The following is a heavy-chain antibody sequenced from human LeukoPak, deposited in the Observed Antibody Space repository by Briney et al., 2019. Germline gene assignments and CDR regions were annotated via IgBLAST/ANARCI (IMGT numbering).Heavy chain of an antibody. CDR1: GYSFSYYH. V-gene: IGHV1-46*01. D-gene: IGHD3-3*01. J-gene: IGHJ4*02. CDR2: INPSGGNT. Sequence: AASVKVSCKTSGYSFSYYHIHWVRQAPGQGLEWMGIINPSGGNTNYARKFQGRVTMTRDMSASTVSMELSSLRSEDTAVYYCARRSRSGYSDYWGQGTLVTVSS. CDR3: ARRSRSGYSDY.